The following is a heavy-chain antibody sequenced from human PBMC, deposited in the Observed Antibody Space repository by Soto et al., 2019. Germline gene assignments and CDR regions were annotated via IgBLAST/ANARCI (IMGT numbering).Heavy chain of an antibody. J-gene: IGHJ3*02. CDR1: GYTFTSYY. V-gene: IGHV1-46*01. Sequence: ASVKVSCNASGYTFTSYYMHWVRQAPGQGLEWMGIINPSGGSTSYAQKFQGRVTMTRDTSTSTVYMELSSLRSEDTAVYYCARGFTALRFLEWLLSNHDAFDIWGQGTMVTVSS. CDR3: ARGFTALRFLEWLLSNHDAFDI. CDR2: INPSGGST. D-gene: IGHD3-3*01.